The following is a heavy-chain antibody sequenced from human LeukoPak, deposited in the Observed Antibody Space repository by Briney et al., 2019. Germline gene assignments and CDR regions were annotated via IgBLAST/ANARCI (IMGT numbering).Heavy chain of an antibody. D-gene: IGHD2-2*01. V-gene: IGHV3-7*01. J-gene: IGHJ1*01. Sequence: PGGSLRLSCAASGFTFSSYSMSWVRQAPGKGLEWVANIKQDGNEKYYVDSVKGRFTISRDNAKNSLYLQMNSLRAEDTAVYYCARSQHRTRDFQHWGQGTLVTVSS. CDR3: ARSQHRTRDFQH. CDR1: GFTFSSYS. CDR2: IKQDGNEK.